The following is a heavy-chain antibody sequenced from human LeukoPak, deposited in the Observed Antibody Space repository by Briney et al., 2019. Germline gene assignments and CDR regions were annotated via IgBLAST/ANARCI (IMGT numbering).Heavy chain of an antibody. V-gene: IGHV1-2*02. D-gene: IGHD4-17*01. CDR1: GYTFTGYY. CDR2: INPNSGVT. Sequence: ASGKVSCKASGYTFTGYYMHWVRQAPGQGLEWMGWINPNSGVTDYAQKFQGRVTMTRDTSISTAYMEVSSLRSDDTAVYYCARDFGRAYGDKFDYWGQGTLVTVSS. J-gene: IGHJ4*02. CDR3: ARDFGRAYGDKFDY.